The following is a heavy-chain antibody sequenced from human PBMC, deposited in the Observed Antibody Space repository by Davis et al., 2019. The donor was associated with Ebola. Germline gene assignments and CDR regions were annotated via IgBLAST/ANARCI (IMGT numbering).Heavy chain of an antibody. CDR2: ISGSGDNT. V-gene: IGHV3-23*01. CDR1: GFTFINYP. J-gene: IGHJ5*01. D-gene: IGHD2-21*01. CDR3: ATVWSDCYSVTCYAKGWFDS. Sequence: PGGSLRLSCAASGFTFINYPMSWVRQALGKGLEWVSGISGSGDNTYYADSVKGRFTISRDNSKNTLYLELNSLRVEDTAIYYCATVWSDCYSVTCYAKGWFDSWGQGTLVTVSS.